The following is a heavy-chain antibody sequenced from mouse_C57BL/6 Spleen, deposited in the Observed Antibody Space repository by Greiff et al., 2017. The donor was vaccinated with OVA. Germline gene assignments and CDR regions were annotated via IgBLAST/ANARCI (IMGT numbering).Heavy chain of an antibody. CDR3: APSTVVAHYAMDY. V-gene: IGHV5-17*01. CDR1: GFTFSDYG. CDR2: ISSGSSTI. D-gene: IGHD1-1*01. Sequence: EVKLVESGGGLVKPGGSLKLSCAASGFTFSDYGMHWVRQAPEKGLEWVAYISSGSSTIYYADTVKGRFTISRDNAKNTLFLQMTSLRSEDTAMYYCAPSTVVAHYAMDYWGQGTSVTVSS. J-gene: IGHJ4*01.